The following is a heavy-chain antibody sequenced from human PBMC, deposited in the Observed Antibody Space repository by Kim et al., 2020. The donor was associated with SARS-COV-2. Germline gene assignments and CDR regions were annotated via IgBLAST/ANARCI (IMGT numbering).Heavy chain of an antibody. CDR3: ARDGISGTYYFYYSAMDV. CDR2: IWYDGGNK. J-gene: IGHJ6*02. V-gene: IGHV3-33*08. CDR1: GFTFSQYG. Sequence: GGSLRLSCAASGFTFSQYGMHWVRQAPGKGLEWVAVIWYDGGNKYYADSVRGRFTISRDNSKNTLYLQMNSLRAEDTAIYYCARDGISGTYYFYYSAMDVWGQGTTVTVSS. D-gene: IGHD1-26*01.